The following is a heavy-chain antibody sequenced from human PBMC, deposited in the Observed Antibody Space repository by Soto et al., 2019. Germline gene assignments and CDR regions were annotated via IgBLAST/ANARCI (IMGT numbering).Heavy chain of an antibody. CDR2: VIPILGQA. CDR1: GGIFSSYA. D-gene: IGHD6-6*01. CDR3: AAVGGIGAPPGTDY. Sequence: QVQLVQSGAEVKKPGSSVKVSCKASGGIFSSYAISWLRQAPGQGLEWMGAVIPILGQAYYAQDLQDRVSITSDESTRTTYLELSSLRSDDTAVYFCAAVGGIGAPPGTDYWGQGTLVTVSS. J-gene: IGHJ4*02. V-gene: IGHV1-69*01.